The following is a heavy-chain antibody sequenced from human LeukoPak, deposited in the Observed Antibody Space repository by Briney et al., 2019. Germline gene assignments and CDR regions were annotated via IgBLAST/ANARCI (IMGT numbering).Heavy chain of an antibody. CDR2: INSDGSST. V-gene: IGHV3-74*01. CDR1: GFTFSSYW. CDR3: ARSRLSRVNWFDP. Sequence: GGSLSLSCAVSGFTFSSYWLHWVRQAPGKGLVWVSRINSDGSSTSYADSVKGRCTIFRDNAKNTLYLQMDSLRAEGTAVYYCARSRLSRVNWFDPWGQGTLVTVSS. J-gene: IGHJ5*02. D-gene: IGHD3-16*02.